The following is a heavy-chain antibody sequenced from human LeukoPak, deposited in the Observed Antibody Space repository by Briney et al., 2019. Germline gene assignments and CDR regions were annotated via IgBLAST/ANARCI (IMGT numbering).Heavy chain of an antibody. D-gene: IGHD6-13*01. CDR3: ARSGAAGHFYYYYMDV. CDR2: INHSGST. J-gene: IGHJ6*03. Sequence: SETLSLTCAVYGGSFSGYYWSWIRQPPGKGLEWIGEINHSGSTNYNPSLKSRVTISVDTSKNQFSLKLSSVTAADTAVYYCARSGAAGHFYYYYMDVWGKGTTVTASS. V-gene: IGHV4-34*01. CDR1: GGSFSGYY.